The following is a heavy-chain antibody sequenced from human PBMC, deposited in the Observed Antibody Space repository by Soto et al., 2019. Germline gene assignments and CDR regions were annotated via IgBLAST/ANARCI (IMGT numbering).Heavy chain of an antibody. CDR3: ARLVVGATPFYYYYGMDL. CDR2: IYYSGST. D-gene: IGHD1-26*01. J-gene: IGHJ6*02. V-gene: IGHV4-59*08. CDR1: GGSISSYY. Sequence: ETLSVTCTVSGGSISSYYWSWIRQPPGKGLEWIGYIYYSGSTNYNPSLKSRVTISVDTSKNQFSLKLSSVTAADTAVYYCARLVVGATPFYYYYGMDLWGQGPTVTVSS.